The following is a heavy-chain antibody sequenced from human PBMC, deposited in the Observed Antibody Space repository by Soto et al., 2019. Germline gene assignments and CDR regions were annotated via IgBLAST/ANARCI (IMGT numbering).Heavy chain of an antibody. D-gene: IGHD3-10*01. V-gene: IGHV3-30-3*01. CDR3: ASGRDGYNGCDY. CDR2: ISYDGSNK. CDR1: GFTFSSYA. J-gene: IGHJ4*02. Sequence: QVQLVESGGGVVQPGRSLRLSCAASGFTFSSYAMHWVSQAPGKGLEWVAVISYDGSNKYYADSVKGRFTISRDNSKNTLYLQMNSLRAEDTAVYYCASGRDGYNGCDYWGQGTLVTVSS.